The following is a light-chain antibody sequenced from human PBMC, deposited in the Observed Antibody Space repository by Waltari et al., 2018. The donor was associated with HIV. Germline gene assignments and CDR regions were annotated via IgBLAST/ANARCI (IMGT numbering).Light chain of an antibody. CDR1: SSDVGSYKS. CDR3: NSYVTADTRI. J-gene: IGLJ1*01. CDR2: DVT. V-gene: IGLV2-14*01. Sequence: QSALTQPASVSGSPGQSITITCTGTSSDVGSYKSVSWYQQHPDKAPKLIIYDVTNRPSGVSNRFSGSKSGNTASVTISGLQADDEADYCCNSYVTADTRIFGPGTKVTVL.